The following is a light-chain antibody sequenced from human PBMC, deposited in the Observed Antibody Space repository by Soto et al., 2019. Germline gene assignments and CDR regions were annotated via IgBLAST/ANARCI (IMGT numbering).Light chain of an antibody. Sequence: QSALTQPPSASGSPGQSVTISCAGTSSDVGGYNYVSWYQQHPGKAPKLMIYEVNKRPSGVPDRFSGSKSGNTASLTVSGLQAEDEADYYCSSYAGSHNFGVFGTGTKVTVL. CDR3: SSYAGSHNFGV. CDR2: EVN. V-gene: IGLV2-8*01. CDR1: SSDVGGYNY. J-gene: IGLJ1*01.